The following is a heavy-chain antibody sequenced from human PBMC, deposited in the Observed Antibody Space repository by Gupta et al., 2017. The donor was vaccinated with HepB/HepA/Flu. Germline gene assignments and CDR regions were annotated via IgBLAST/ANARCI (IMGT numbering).Heavy chain of an antibody. Sequence: EVQLVESGGGVVQPGGPLRLPCAAFGFTFDDYAMHWVRLAPGKGLEWVSLISGDGGSIYYADSVKGRFTISRDNSKNSLYLQMNSLRTEDTALYYCARGPGGASFDNWGQGTLVTFSS. D-gene: IGHD3-16*01. J-gene: IGHJ4*02. CDR3: ARGPGGASFDN. V-gene: IGHV3-43*02. CDR2: ISGDGGSI. CDR1: GFTFDDYA.